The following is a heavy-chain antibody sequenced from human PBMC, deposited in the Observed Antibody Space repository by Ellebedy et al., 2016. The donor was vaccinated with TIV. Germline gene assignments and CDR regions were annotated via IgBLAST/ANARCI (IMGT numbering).Heavy chain of an antibody. CDR2: IIPIFGTA. J-gene: IGHJ6*02. Sequence: SVKVSXKASRGTFSSYAISWVRQAPGQGLEWMGGIIPIFGTANYAQKFQGRVTITADKSTSTAYMELSSLRSEDTAVYYCATTFDGYYYYGMDVWGQGTTVTVSS. CDR3: ATTFDGYYYYGMDV. CDR1: RGTFSSYA. D-gene: IGHD5-24*01. V-gene: IGHV1-69*06.